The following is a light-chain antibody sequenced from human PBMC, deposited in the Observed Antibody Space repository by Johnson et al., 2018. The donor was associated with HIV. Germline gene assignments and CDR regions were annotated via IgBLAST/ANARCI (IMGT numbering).Light chain of an antibody. CDR2: END. J-gene: IGLJ1*01. CDR3: GTWDSSLNV. Sequence: QPVLTQPPSVSAAPGQKVTISCSGSSSNIGNNYVSWYQQLPGTAPKLLIYENDKRPSGIPDRFSGSKSGTSATLGITGLQTGEEADYYCGTWDSSLNVFGTGTKVTVL. CDR1: SSNIGNNY. V-gene: IGLV1-51*02.